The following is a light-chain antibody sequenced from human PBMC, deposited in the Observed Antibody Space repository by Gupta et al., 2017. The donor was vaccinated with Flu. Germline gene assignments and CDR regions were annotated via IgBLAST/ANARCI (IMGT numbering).Light chain of an antibody. CDR1: QYGLHFSNNKNS. J-gene: IGKJ4*01. CDR2: WAS. CDR3: QQDDSRPLT. V-gene: IGKV4-1*01. Sequence: DSVRTHSPDPLAVSLGERAIINCKSSQYGLHFSNNKNSLAWYQQKPGQPPKLLISWASIREFGVPDRFSGSGSGTDFTLTISSLQAEDVAVYCCQQDDSRPLTFGGGTKVEIK.